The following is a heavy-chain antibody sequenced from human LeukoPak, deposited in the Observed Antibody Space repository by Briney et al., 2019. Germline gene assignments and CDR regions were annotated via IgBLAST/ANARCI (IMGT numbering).Heavy chain of an antibody. V-gene: IGHV3-73*01. J-gene: IGHJ4*02. D-gene: IGHD1-26*01. Sequence: GGSLKLSCAASGFTFSGSALHWVRQASGKGLEWVGRIRTKNDDYATIYAASMKGRFTISRDDSKNMAYLEMNSLRTEDTAVYYRGGVMGLTTIDYWGQGALVTVSS. CDR3: GGVMGLTTIDY. CDR2: IRTKNDDYAT. CDR1: GFTFSGSA.